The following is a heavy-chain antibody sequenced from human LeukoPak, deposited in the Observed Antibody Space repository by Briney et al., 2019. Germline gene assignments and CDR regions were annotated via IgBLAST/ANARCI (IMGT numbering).Heavy chain of an antibody. CDR1: GGSFSGYY. Sequence: ETLSLTCAVYGGSFSGYYWSWIRQPPGKGLEWVSAISGSGGSTYYADSVKGRFTISRDNSKNTLYLQMNSLRAEDTAVYYCAKDLRWELLREYYYGMDVWGQGTTVTVSS. D-gene: IGHD1-26*01. CDR3: AKDLRWELLREYYYGMDV. CDR2: ISGSGGST. V-gene: IGHV3-23*01. J-gene: IGHJ6*02.